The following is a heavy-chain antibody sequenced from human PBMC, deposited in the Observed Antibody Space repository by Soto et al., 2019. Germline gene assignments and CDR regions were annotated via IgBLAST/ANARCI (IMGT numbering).Heavy chain of an antibody. J-gene: IGHJ4*02. CDR2: LSASGSNT. D-gene: IGHD6-19*01. CDR3: ARRMAFTTGWYFDY. CDR1: GFTFSNHA. V-gene: IGHV3-23*01. Sequence: EVQLLESGGVLVQPGGSLRLSCAASGFTFSNHAMSWVRQAPGXGXXWVSGLSASGSNTYYADSVKGRFTISRDNSKNILYLQMNSLRAEDTALYYCARRMAFTTGWYFDYWGQGTLVTVSS.